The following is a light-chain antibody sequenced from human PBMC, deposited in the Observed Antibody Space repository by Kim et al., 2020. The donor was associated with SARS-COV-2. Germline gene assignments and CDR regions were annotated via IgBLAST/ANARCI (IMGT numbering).Light chain of an antibody. CDR2: GAS. V-gene: IGKV3-15*01. CDR3: QKYNNWPRT. Sequence: EIVMTQSPATLSVSPGERATLSCRASQSVSSNLAWYQQKPGQAPRLLIYGASTSATGIPARFSGSGSGTEFTLTISSLQSEDFAVYYCQKYNNWPRTFGQGTKVDIK. CDR1: QSVSSN. J-gene: IGKJ1*01.